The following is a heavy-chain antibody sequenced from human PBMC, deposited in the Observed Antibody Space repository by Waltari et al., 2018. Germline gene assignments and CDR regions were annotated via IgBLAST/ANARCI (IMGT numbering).Heavy chain of an antibody. CDR3: VREMLNPGFDY. CDR1: GLSLNSYW. CDR2: IDPDGRLT. J-gene: IGHJ4*02. D-gene: IGHD3-16*01. Sequence: ESGGGLVETWGCLGRPCDASGLSLNSYWMPWGRQAPGKGLGWVAHIDPDGRLTNYAESVKGRFTMSRDNAKNSVYLQMNSLRAEDTAVYYCVREMLNPGFDYWGQGTLVTVSS. V-gene: IGHV3-74*01.